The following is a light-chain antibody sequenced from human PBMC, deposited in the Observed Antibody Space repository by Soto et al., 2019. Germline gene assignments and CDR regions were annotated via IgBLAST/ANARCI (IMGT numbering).Light chain of an antibody. J-gene: IGKJ1*01. Sequence: DIQMTQSPSTLSASVGDRVTITCRASQSISSWLAWYQQKPGKAPNLLIYKASSLDSGVPSRFSGSGSGTEFTLTISSLQPDDFATYYCQQYNSYSRPFGQGTKVEIK. V-gene: IGKV1-5*03. CDR3: QQYNSYSRP. CDR1: QSISSW. CDR2: KAS.